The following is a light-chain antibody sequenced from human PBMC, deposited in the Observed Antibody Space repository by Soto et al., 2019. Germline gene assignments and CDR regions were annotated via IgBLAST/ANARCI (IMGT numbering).Light chain of an antibody. J-gene: IGKJ1*01. CDR2: AAS. CDR3: QQSYSTPPVT. Sequence: DIQMTQSPSSLSASVGDRVTITCRASQSISSYLNWYQQKPGKAPKLLIYAASSLQSGVPSRFSGSGSGTDFTLTISSLQPEDFANYYCQQSYSTPPVTLGQGTKVDIK. V-gene: IGKV1-39*01. CDR1: QSISSY.